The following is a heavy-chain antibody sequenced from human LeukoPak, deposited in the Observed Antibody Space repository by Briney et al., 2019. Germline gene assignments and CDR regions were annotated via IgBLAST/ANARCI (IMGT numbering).Heavy chain of an antibody. CDR1: GYTFTSYG. CDR2: SSAYNGNT. Sequence: ASVKVSCKASGYTFTSYGISWVRQAPGQGFEWMGWSSAYNGNTKYAQKVLGRVTMTTDTSTSTAYMELRSLRSDDTAVYYCARGGLVVVVAATPSTTPGLLHWLDPWGQGTLVSVSS. D-gene: IGHD2-15*01. J-gene: IGHJ5*02. V-gene: IGHV1-18*01. CDR3: ARGGLVVVVAATPSTTPGLLHWLDP.